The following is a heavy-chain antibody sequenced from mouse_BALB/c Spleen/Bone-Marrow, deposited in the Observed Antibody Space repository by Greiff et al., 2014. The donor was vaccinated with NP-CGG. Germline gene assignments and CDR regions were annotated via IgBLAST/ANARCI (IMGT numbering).Heavy chain of an antibody. CDR1: GYSFTGYT. J-gene: IGHJ2*01. V-gene: IGHV1-26*01. D-gene: IGHD1-2*01. CDR3: ARGIYYGYKDFDY. Sequence: VQLQQSGPELVKPGASMKISCKASGYSFTGYTMNWVKQSHGKNLEWIGLINPYNGGTSYNQKFKGKATLTVVKSSSTAYMELLSLTSEDSAVYYCARGIYYGYKDFDYWGQGTTLTVSS. CDR2: INPYNGGT.